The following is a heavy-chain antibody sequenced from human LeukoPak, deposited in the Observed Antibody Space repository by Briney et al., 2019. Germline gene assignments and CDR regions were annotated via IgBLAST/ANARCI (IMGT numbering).Heavy chain of an antibody. CDR1: GFTFSSYG. CDR3: AKSSAGITWFDP. D-gene: IGHD1-1*01. CDR2: ISGSGGST. Sequence: GGSLRLSCAASGFTFSSYGMSWVRQAPGKGLEWVSAISGSGGSTYYADSVKGRFTISRDNSKNTLYLQMDSLRSDDMAVYYCAKSSAGITWFDPWGQGTLVTVSS. J-gene: IGHJ5*02. V-gene: IGHV3-23*01.